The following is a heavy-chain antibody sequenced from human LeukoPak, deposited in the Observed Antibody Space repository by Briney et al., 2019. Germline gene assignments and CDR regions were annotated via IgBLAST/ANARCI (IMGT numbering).Heavy chain of an antibody. CDR3: ARGPLVAIVATWGSDWLDP. CDR2: INSYGSRT. Sequence: GGSLRLSCAASGFTFSSYWMHWVRQAPGKGLVWVSRINSYGSRTNYTDSVKGRFTISRDNAKNTLYLQMNSLRAEDTAVYYCARGPLVAIVATWGSDWLDPWGQGTLVTVSS. CDR1: GFTFSSYW. V-gene: IGHV3-74*01. D-gene: IGHD5-12*01. J-gene: IGHJ5*02.